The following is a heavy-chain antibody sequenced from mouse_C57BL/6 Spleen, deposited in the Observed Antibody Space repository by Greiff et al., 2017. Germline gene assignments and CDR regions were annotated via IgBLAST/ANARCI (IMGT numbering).Heavy chain of an antibody. CDR2: IYPGDGDT. D-gene: IGHD2-4*01. Sequence: VQLQQSGAELVKPGASVKISCKASGYAFSSYWMNWVKQRPGKGLEWIGQIYPGDGDTNYNGKFKGKATLTADKSSSTAYMQLSSLTSEDSAVYFCARSSYDYDDYAMDYWGQGTSVTVSS. V-gene: IGHV1-80*01. CDR1: GYAFSSYW. J-gene: IGHJ4*01. CDR3: ARSSYDYDDYAMDY.